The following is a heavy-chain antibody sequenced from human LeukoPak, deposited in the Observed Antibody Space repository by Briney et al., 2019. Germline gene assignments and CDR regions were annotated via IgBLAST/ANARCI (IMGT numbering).Heavy chain of an antibody. CDR3: ARQPPYSSTFDI. Sequence: MPSETPSLTCTVSGASINRSSYSWAWIRQPPGKGLEWIGSMSHSESPYYNPSLRSRVTISVDTSKNQLSLRLTSVTAADRAVYYCARQPPYSSTFDIWGQGTMVTVSS. D-gene: IGHD2-21*01. V-gene: IGHV4-39*01. J-gene: IGHJ3*02. CDR2: MSHSESP. CDR1: GASINRSSYS.